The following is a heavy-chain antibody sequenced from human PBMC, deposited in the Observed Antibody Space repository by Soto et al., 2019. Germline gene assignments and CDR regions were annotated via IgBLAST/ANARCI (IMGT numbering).Heavy chain of an antibody. J-gene: IGHJ6*02. CDR3: AKDILGFGVVLQFYYYYYGMDV. CDR1: GYTFTSYG. CDR2: ISAYNGNT. Sequence: ASVKVSCKASGYTFTSYGISWVRQAPGQGLEWMGWISAYNGNTNYAQKLQGRVTMTTDTSTSTAYMELRSLRAEDTAVYYCAKDILGFGVVLQFYYYYYGMDVWGQGTTVTVSS. D-gene: IGHD3-3*02. V-gene: IGHV1-18*01.